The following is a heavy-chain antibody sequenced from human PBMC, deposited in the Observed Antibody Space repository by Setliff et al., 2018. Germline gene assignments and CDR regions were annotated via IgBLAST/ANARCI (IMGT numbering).Heavy chain of an antibody. Sequence: SETLSLTCAAYGGTFSDYHWTWIRQSPEKGLEWIGEINHRGSTNYNPSLKSRVTISIDTSRDQFSLKLISMIAADTAVYYCARGRNIAARPLDSWGQGTLVTVS. J-gene: IGHJ4*02. V-gene: IGHV4-34*01. CDR3: ARGRNIAARPLDS. CDR1: GGTFSDYH. D-gene: IGHD6-6*01. CDR2: INHRGST.